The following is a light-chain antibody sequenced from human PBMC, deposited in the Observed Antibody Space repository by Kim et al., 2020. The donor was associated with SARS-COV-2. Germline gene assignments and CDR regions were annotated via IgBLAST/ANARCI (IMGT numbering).Light chain of an antibody. V-gene: IGLV3-21*04. CDR1: NMGSKR. J-gene: IGLJ3*02. CDR3: QVWDSSSDHPV. Sequence: ARGKTVRMTRGGNNMGSKRVLWYQQKPGQAPVLVIYYDSDGPSGIPERFSGSNAGNTATLTISRVEAGDEADYYCQVWDSSSDHPVFGGGTQLTVL. CDR2: YDS.